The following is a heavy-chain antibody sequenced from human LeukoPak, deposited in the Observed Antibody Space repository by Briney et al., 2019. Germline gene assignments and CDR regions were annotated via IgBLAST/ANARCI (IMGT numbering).Heavy chain of an antibody. Sequence: ASVKVSCKASGYTFTGYYVHWVRQAPGQGLEWMGWISAYNGNTNYAQKLQGRVTMTTDTSTSTAYMELRSLRSDDTAVYYCAREPAAIYYYYGMDVWGQGTTVTVSS. CDR2: ISAYNGNT. V-gene: IGHV1-18*04. CDR3: AREPAAIYYYYGMDV. D-gene: IGHD2-2*01. CDR1: GYTFTGYY. J-gene: IGHJ6*02.